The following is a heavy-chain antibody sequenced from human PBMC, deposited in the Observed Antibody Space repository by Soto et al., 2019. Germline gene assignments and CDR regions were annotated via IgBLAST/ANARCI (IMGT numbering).Heavy chain of an antibody. CDR2: IYYSGST. D-gene: IGHD2-2*01. CDR1: GGSISSYY. CDR3: ARDFGVPAAMEGYYYYYYGMDV. V-gene: IGHV4-59*01. Sequence: LSLTCTVSGGSISSYYWSWIRQPPGKGLEWIGYIYYSGSTNYNPSLKSRVTISVDTSKNQFSLKLSSVTAADTAVYYCARDFGVPAAMEGYYYYYYGMDVWGQGTTVTVSS. J-gene: IGHJ6*02.